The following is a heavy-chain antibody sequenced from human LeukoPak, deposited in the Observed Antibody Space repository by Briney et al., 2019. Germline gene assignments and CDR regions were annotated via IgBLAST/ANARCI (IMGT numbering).Heavy chain of an antibody. CDR1: GFTLSTYA. V-gene: IGHV3-23*01. CDR2: ISDSGGST. CDR3: SNWARDSSGYGCFPDY. Sequence: PGGSLRLSCVPSGFTLSTYAMTWVRQAPGHELGGVSDISDSGGSTDYADAGKGRFTIPSDNSQHTMYSLMDSLIGPPTAVYYFSNWARDSSGYGCFPDYWGQGALLSVSS. D-gene: IGHD3-22*01. J-gene: IGHJ4*02.